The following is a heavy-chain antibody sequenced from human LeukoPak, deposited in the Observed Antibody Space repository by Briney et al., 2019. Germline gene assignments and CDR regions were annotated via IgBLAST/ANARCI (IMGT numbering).Heavy chain of an antibody. CDR1: GGSISSYY. V-gene: IGHV4-4*07. J-gene: IGHJ6*03. Sequence: PSQTLSLTCTVSGGSISSYYWSWIRQPAGKGLEWIGRIYTSGSTNYNPSLKSRVTISVDTSKNQFSLKLSSVTAADTAVYYCARVRFGELRTDYYYYYMDVWGKGTTVTISS. CDR2: IYTSGST. D-gene: IGHD3-10*01. CDR3: ARVRFGELRTDYYYYYMDV.